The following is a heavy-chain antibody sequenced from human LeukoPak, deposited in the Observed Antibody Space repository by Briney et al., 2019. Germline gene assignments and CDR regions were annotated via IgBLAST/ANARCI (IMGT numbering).Heavy chain of an antibody. CDR3: ARFGSQSFDY. J-gene: IGHJ4*02. CDR1: GGSISSYY. Sequence: SETLSLTCAVYGGSISSYYWSWIRQPPGKGLEWIGYIYYSGSTNYNPSLKSRVTISVDTSKNQFSLKLSSVTAADTAVYYCARFGSQSFDYWGQGTLVTVSS. D-gene: IGHD3-3*01. CDR2: IYYSGST. V-gene: IGHV4-59*01.